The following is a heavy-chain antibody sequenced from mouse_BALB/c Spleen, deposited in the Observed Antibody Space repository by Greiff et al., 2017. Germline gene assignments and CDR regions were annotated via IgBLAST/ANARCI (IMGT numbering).Heavy chain of an antibody. CDR2: ISSGGSYT. D-gene: IGHD1-1*01. CDR3: AMYYGNWYFDV. J-gene: IGHJ1*01. V-gene: IGHV5-9-4*01. Sequence: EVKLVESGGGLVKPGGSLKLSCAASGFTFSSYAMSWVRQSPEKRLEWVAEISSGGSYTYYPDTVTGRFNISRDNAKNTLYLEMSSLRSEDTAMYYCAMYYGNWYFDVWGAGTTVTVSS. CDR1: GFTFSSYA.